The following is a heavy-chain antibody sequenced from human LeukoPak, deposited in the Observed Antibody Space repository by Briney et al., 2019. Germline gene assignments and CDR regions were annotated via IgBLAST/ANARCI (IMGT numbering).Heavy chain of an antibody. J-gene: IGHJ5*02. Sequence: GGSLRLSCAASGFTFTSYWMSWVRQAPGKGLEWVANIKQDGSEKYYVDSVKGRFTISRDNAKNSLYLQMNSLRAEDTAVYYCARYHSSSWFAWFDPWGQGTLVTVSS. V-gene: IGHV3-7*01. CDR1: GFTFTSYW. CDR2: IKQDGSEK. D-gene: IGHD6-13*01. CDR3: ARYHSSSWFAWFDP.